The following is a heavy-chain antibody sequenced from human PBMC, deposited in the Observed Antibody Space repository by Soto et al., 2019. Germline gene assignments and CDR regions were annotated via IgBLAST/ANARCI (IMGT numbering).Heavy chain of an antibody. CDR3: ARRGSGSYYDY. CDR2: ISGSGGST. D-gene: IGHD1-26*01. J-gene: IGHJ4*02. Sequence: EVPLLESGGGLVQPGGSLRLFCAASGFTFSSYAMRWVRQAPVKGLEWVSAISGSGGSTYYADSVKGRFTISRDNSKNTLYLQMNSLRAEDTAVYYCARRGSGSYYDYWGQGTLVTVSS. V-gene: IGHV3-23*01. CDR1: GFTFSSYA.